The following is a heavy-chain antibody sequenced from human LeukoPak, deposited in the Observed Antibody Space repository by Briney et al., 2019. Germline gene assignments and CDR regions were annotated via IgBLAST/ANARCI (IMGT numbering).Heavy chain of an antibody. CDR2: ISYDGSNK. V-gene: IGHV3-30*03. D-gene: IGHD3-10*01. Sequence: GRSLRLSCAASGFTFSSYGTHWVRQAPGKGLEWVAVISYDGSNKYYADSVKGRFTISRDNSKNTLYLQMNSLRAEDTAVYYCASLWFGELFQLEKWGQGTLVTVSS. CDR1: GFTFSSYG. J-gene: IGHJ4*02. CDR3: ASLWFGELFQLEK.